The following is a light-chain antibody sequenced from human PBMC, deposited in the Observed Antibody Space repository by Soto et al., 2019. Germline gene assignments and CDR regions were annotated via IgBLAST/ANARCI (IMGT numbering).Light chain of an antibody. CDR2: LAS. CDR1: QTINTF. Sequence: DILMTQSPSSLSASVGDRVSITCRASQTINTFLNWYQQRPGEAPKLLVFLASNLQSGVPPRFSGSGSGTDFTLTISSLQPEDFATYFCQQTSSIPRTFGQGTKLEIK. J-gene: IGKJ2*01. CDR3: QQTSSIPRT. V-gene: IGKV1-39*01.